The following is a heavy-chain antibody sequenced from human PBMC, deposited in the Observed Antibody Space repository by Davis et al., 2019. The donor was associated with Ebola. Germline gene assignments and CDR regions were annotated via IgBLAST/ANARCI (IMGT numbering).Heavy chain of an antibody. Sequence: AASVKVSCKASGYTFTSYYMHWVRQAPGQGLEWMGIINPSGGSTSYAQKFQERVTITRDMSTITAYMELSSLRSEDTAVYYCAGTSVVRGVITWHDFDYWGQGTLVTVSS. CDR2: INPSGGST. D-gene: IGHD3-10*01. CDR3: AGTSVVRGVITWHDFDY. J-gene: IGHJ4*02. CDR1: GYTFTSYY. V-gene: IGHV1-46*01.